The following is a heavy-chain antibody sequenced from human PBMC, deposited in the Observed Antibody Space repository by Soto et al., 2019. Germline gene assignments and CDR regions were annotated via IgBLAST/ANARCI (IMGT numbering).Heavy chain of an antibody. CDR2: ISAYNGNT. J-gene: IGHJ6*02. CDR3: ALADSSGYYYYYYGMDV. CDR1: GYTFTSYG. Sequence: ASVKVSCKASGYTFTSYGISWVRQAPGQGLEWMGWISAYNGNTNYAQKLQGRVTMTTDTSTSTAYMELRSLRSDDTAVYYCALADSSGYYYYYYGMDVCGQGTTVTVCS. D-gene: IGHD3-22*01. V-gene: IGHV1-18*01.